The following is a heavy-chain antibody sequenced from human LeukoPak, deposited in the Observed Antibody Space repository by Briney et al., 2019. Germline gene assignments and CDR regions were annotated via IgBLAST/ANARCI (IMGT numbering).Heavy chain of an antibody. CDR1: GGSFTDYY. D-gene: IGHD1-26*01. CDR2: IYYRGST. J-gene: IGHJ5*02. V-gene: IGHV4-39*07. CDR3: TRDRGHGTQAS. Sequence: SETLSLTCTVSGGSFTDYYWGWIRQPPGKGLEWIGSIYYRGSTFYNPSLRNRVSISIDTSKGRFSLNLNSVTAADTAVYFCTRDRGHGTQASWGQGTLVTVS.